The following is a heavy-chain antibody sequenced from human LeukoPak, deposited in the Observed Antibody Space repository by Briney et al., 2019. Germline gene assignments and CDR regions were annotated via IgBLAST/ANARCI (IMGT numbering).Heavy chain of an antibody. CDR3: ARGDFGFLEWADYYYYMDV. D-gene: IGHD3-3*01. J-gene: IGHJ6*03. Sequence: SETLSLTCTVSGGSISSGGYYWSWIRQHPGKGLEWIGYIYYSGSTYYNPSLKSRVTISVDTSKNQFSLKLSSVTAADTAVYYCARGDFGFLEWADYYYYMDVWGKGTTVTVSS. V-gene: IGHV4-31*03. CDR1: GGSISSGGYY. CDR2: IYYSGST.